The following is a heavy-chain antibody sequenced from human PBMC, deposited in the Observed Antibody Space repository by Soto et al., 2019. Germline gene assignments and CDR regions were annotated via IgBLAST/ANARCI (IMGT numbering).Heavy chain of an antibody. Sequence: QVHLVQSGAEVKKPGASVKVSCKGSGYGFTTYGITWVRQAPGQGLEWMAWISAHNGNTNYAQKLQGRVTVTRDTSTSTAYMELRSLRSDDTDVYYCARGRYGDYWGQGALVTFSS. V-gene: IGHV1-18*01. J-gene: IGHJ4*02. CDR2: ISAHNGNT. CDR1: GYGFTTYG. CDR3: ARGRYGDY. D-gene: IGHD1-1*01.